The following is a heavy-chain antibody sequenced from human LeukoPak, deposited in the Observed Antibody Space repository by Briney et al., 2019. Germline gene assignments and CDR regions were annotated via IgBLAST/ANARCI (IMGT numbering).Heavy chain of an antibody. Sequence: KPSETLSLTCTVFGGSISSYYWSWIRQPPGRGLEWVGYIYYSGSTNYNPSLKSRVTMSVDTSKNQLSLKLSSVTAADTAVYYCVTMVQGIYTYFGSWGQGNLVAVSS. J-gene: IGHJ4*02. CDR1: GGSISSYY. CDR3: VTMVQGIYTYFGS. V-gene: IGHV4-59*01. CDR2: IYYSGST. D-gene: IGHD3-10*01.